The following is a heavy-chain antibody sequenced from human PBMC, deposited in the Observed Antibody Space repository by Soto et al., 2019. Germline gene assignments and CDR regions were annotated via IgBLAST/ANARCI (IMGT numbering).Heavy chain of an antibody. CDR2: IIPISDTT. CDR1: GGTFSSYA. J-gene: IGHJ6*02. D-gene: IGHD2-2*01. V-gene: IGHV1-69*01. Sequence: QVQLVQSGAEVKKPGSSEKVSCKASGGTFSSYAISWVRQAPGQGLEWMGGIIPISDTTNYAQKFQGRVTITADESTSTAYMELSSLRSEDTAVYYCARSQGSSTSLEIYYYYYYGMDVWGQGTTVTVSS. CDR3: ARSQGSSTSLEIYYYYYYGMDV.